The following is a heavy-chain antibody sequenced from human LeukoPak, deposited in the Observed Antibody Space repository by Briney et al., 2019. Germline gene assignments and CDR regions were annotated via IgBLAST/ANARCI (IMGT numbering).Heavy chain of an antibody. D-gene: IGHD5-18*01. CDR1: GYIFTSYY. V-gene: IGHV1-69*05. CDR3: ARDLARGYSYGLHYMDV. Sequence: SVKVSCKASGYIFTSYYMHWVRQAPGQGLEWMGRIIPIFGTANYAQKFQGRVTITTDESTSTAYMELSSLRSEDTAVYYCARDLARGYSYGLHYMDVWGKGTTVTVSS. J-gene: IGHJ6*03. CDR2: IIPIFGTA.